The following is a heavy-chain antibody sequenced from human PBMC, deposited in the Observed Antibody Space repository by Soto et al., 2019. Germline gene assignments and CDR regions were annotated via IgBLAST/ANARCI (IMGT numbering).Heavy chain of an antibody. CDR2: LYASGST. CDR3: ARETDHGDRYNFYYAMDV. D-gene: IGHD4-17*01. J-gene: IGHJ6*02. Sequence: PSETLSVACTFDVDSMSISYWSWIRQPAGRGLEWLGRLYASGSTNYNPSLRSRVTMSVDTSKNQFSLRLSSVTAADTAVYYCARETDHGDRYNFYYAMDVWGQGTPVTVSS. CDR1: VDSMSISY. V-gene: IGHV4-4*07.